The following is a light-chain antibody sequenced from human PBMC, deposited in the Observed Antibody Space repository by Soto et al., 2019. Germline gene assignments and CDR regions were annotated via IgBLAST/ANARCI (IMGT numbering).Light chain of an antibody. V-gene: IGKV3-15*01. CDR3: QQRSTWLPRIT. J-gene: IGKJ5*01. CDR1: QSVSSN. CDR2: GAS. Sequence: IVIWLSPATLAVTTKERATLSCRAIQSVSSNLAWYQQKPGQAPRLLIYGASTRATGIPARFSGSGSGTDFTLTISRLDPEDFAVYHCQQRSTWLPRITFGQGGLLE.